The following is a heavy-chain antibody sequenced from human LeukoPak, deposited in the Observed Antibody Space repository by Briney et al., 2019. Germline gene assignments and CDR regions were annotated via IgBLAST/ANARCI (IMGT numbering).Heavy chain of an antibody. CDR2: IHPKSGDT. J-gene: IGHJ4*02. CDR1: GYTFTDHY. V-gene: IGHV1-2*02. Sequence: ASVKVSCKTSGYTFTDHYFHWLRQAPGQGLEWMGWIHPKSGDTNYAERFQGRVSLTRDTSNSTAYMELSSLRSDDTAVYYCARDHNWGPDYWGQGTLVRVSS. D-gene: IGHD7-27*01. CDR3: ARDHNWGPDY.